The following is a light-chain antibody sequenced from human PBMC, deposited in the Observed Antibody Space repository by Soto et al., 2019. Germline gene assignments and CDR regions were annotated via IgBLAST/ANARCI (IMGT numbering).Light chain of an antibody. Sequence: QSALTQPASVSGSPGQSITISCTGSSSDVGGYNYVSWYQQHPGKAPKLMIYDVSNRPSGVSSRFSGYKSGNTAALTISGLQAEDEADYYCSSYTSSSTPYVFGTGTKLTVL. V-gene: IGLV2-14*03. CDR3: SSYTSSSTPYV. J-gene: IGLJ1*01. CDR2: DVS. CDR1: SSDVGGYNY.